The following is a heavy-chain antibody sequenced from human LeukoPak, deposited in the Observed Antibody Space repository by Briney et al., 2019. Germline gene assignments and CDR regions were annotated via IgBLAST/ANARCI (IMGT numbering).Heavy chain of an antibody. J-gene: IGHJ4*02. CDR3: ARGFAYGDTGSFDY. CDR1: GGSISSYY. D-gene: IGHD4-17*01. CDR2: IHYRGST. Sequence: SETLSLTCTVSGGSISSYYWSWIRQPPGKGLEWIGYIHYRGSTTYNPSLKSRATISVDTSKNQFSLKLSSVTAADTAVYYCARGFAYGDTGSFDYWGQGTLVTVSS. V-gene: IGHV4-59*01.